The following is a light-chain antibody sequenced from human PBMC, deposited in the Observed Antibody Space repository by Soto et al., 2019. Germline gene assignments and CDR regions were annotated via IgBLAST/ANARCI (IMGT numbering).Light chain of an antibody. J-gene: IGKJ2*01. CDR2: DAS. CDR3: LQYNSYSDL. CDR1: QSISSW. Sequence: DIQMTQSPSTLSASVGDRVTITCRASQSISSWLAWYQQKPGKAPQLLIYDASSLESGVPARFSGSGSGTEFPLTISSRQPDDFATYYCLQYNSYSDLFSQGTKLEIK. V-gene: IGKV1-5*01.